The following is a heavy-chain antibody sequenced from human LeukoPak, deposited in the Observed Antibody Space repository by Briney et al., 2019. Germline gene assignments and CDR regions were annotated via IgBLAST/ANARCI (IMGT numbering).Heavy chain of an antibody. D-gene: IGHD6-19*01. Sequence: PSETLSLTCTVSGGSISTSNYYWGWIRQPPGKGLEWIGNIFYSGSTYYSPSLKSRVTISLDTSKNQFSLKLSSVTAADTAVYYCARRRISSGFSYYFDYWGQGTLVTVSS. V-gene: IGHV4-39*01. CDR2: IFYSGST. J-gene: IGHJ4*02. CDR1: GGSISTSNYY. CDR3: ARRRISSGFSYYFDY.